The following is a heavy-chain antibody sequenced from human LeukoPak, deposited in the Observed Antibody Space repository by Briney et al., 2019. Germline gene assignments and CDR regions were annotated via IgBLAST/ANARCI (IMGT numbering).Heavy chain of an antibody. CDR1: GYSFTSYW. CDR3: AIILGYCSGGSCYAEYFQH. CDR2: IYPGDSDT. J-gene: IGHJ1*01. V-gene: IGHV5-51*01. Sequence: GESLKISCKGSGYSFTSYWIGWVRQMPGKGLEWMGIIYPGDSDTRYSPSFQGQVTISADRSIGTAYLQWSSLKASDTAMYYCAIILGYCSGGSCYAEYFQHWGQGTLVTVSS. D-gene: IGHD2-15*01.